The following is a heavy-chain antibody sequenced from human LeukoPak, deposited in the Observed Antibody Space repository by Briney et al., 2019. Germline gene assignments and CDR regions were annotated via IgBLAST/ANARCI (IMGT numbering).Heavy chain of an antibody. CDR3: ARELRLAKEYYFDY. Sequence: ASVKVSCKASGYTFTSYAMNWVRQAPGQGLEWMGWISAYNGNTNYAQKLQGRVTMTTDTSTSTAYMELRSLRSDDTAVYYCARELRLAKEYYFDYWGQGTLVTVSS. V-gene: IGHV1-18*01. D-gene: IGHD1-1*01. CDR1: GYTFTSYA. J-gene: IGHJ4*02. CDR2: ISAYNGNT.